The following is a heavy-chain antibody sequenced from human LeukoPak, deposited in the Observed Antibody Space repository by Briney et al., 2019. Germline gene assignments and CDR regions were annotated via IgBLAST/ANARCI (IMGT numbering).Heavy chain of an antibody. Sequence: GGSLRLSCAASGFTFSSYAMSWVRQAPGKGLEWVAVISYDGSNKYYADSVKGRFTISRDNSKNTLYLQMNSLRAEDTAVYYCAKDAPYYDFWSGYYTNYFDYWGQGTLVTVSS. CDR1: GFTFSSYA. V-gene: IGHV3-30*18. J-gene: IGHJ4*02. CDR2: ISYDGSNK. D-gene: IGHD3-3*01. CDR3: AKDAPYYDFWSGYYTNYFDY.